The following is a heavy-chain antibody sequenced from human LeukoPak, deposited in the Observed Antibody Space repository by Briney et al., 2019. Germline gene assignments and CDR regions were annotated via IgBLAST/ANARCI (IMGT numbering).Heavy chain of an antibody. CDR3: ARERDGRFFDY. J-gene: IGHJ4*02. D-gene: IGHD5-24*01. Sequence: GGSLRLSSVVSGLRFGSFWTSWVRQAPGKRLEWVANINQDGSEKYFVDSVTGRFTISRDNSKNSLHLPMNTLRAEDTAVYYCARERDGRFFDYWGQGTLVTVSS. CDR2: INQDGSEK. V-gene: IGHV3-7*01. CDR1: GLRFGSFW.